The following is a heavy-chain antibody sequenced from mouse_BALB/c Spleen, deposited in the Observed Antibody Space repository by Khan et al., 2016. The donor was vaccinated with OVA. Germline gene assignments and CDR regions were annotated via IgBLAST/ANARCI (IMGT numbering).Heavy chain of an antibody. D-gene: IGHD2-2*01. CDR3: ARGGFGSLAY. CDR2: LNPSDGRS. V-gene: IGHV1S81*02. Sequence: QVHLQQPGAELVKPGASVKLSCRPSGYTFTSYWMHWVKQRPGQGLEWIGYLNPSDGRSHSNEKFESKATLTVDKSSSTAYIQLSSRTSEDVAVYYCARGGFGSLAYWGQGSLVTVSA. CDR1: GYTFTSYW. J-gene: IGHJ3*01.